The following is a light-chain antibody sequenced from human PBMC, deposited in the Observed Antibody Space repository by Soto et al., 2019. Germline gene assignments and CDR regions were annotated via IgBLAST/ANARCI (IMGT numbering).Light chain of an antibody. CDR2: DGY. J-gene: IGKJ2*01. CDR3: QQYATYFRYT. Sequence: DIQMTQSPSTLSAFVGDRVTITLRSRQTINNKLAWYQKQPEKAPKLLIYDGYTLESGVPSRFSGSGSGTEFPLTLGSLQPDDFANYYCQQYATYFRYTFGQGTKLDIK. CDR1: QTINNK. V-gene: IGKV1-5*01.